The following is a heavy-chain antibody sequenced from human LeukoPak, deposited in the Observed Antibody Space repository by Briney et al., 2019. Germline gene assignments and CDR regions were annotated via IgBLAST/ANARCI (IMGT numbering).Heavy chain of an antibody. CDR2: IDYSGTT. CDR1: GCSISTDY. V-gene: IGHV4-59*01. CDR3: ARGQPQRYKSEWYVNWFDP. J-gene: IGHJ5*02. D-gene: IGHD1-14*01. Sequence: PSETLSLTCTVSGCSISTDYWSWIRQPPGKGLEWIGYIDYSGTTKYNPSLRSRVTISIDTSKNQFSLKVNSVTAADTAVYYCARGQPQRYKSEWYVNWFDPWGQGTLVSVSS.